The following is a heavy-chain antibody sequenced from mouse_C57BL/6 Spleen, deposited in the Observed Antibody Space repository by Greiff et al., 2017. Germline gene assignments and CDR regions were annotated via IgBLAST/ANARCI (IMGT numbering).Heavy chain of an antibody. J-gene: IGHJ4*01. CDR3: SRFPKGEDYYAMDY. V-gene: IGHV1-64*01. CDR1: GYTFTSYW. CDR2: IHPNSGST. Sequence: QVQLQQPGAELVKPGASVKLSCKASGYTFTSYWMHWVKQRPGQGLEWIGMIHPNSGSTNYNEKFKSKATLTVDKSSSTAYMQLSSLTSEDSAVYYCSRFPKGEDYYAMDYWGQGTSVTVSS.